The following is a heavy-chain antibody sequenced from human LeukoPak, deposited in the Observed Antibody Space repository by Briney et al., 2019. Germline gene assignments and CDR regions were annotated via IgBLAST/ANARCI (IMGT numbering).Heavy chain of an antibody. Sequence: GGTLRLSCAASGFTFSSYGMSWVRQAPGKGLEWVSAISGSGGSTYYADSVKGRFTISRDNSKNTLYLQMNSLRAEDTAVYYCAKVYSPHPASGWSDYYYMDVWGKGTTVTISS. D-gene: IGHD6-19*01. V-gene: IGHV3-23*01. CDR2: ISGSGGST. CDR1: GFTFSSYG. CDR3: AKVYSPHPASGWSDYYYMDV. J-gene: IGHJ6*03.